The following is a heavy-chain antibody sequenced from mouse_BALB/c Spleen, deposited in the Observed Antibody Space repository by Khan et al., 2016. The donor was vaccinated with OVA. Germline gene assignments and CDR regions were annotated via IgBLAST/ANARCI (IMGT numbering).Heavy chain of an antibody. J-gene: IGHJ3*01. D-gene: IGHD2-1*01. CDR1: GFTFRSFF. CDR2: ISSAGTYT. Sequence: EVELVESGGGFVKPGGSLKLSCAASGFTFRSFFMYWVRQTPAKRLEWVATISSAGTYTYYPDSVQGRFTISGDTATNTLYLRISSLTSEDTAMYYCAYGNYGWFAYWGQGTLVTVSA. CDR3: AYGNYGWFAY. V-gene: IGHV5-9-1*01.